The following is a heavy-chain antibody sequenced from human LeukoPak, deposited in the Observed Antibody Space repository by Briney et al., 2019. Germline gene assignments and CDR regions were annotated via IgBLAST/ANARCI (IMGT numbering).Heavy chain of an antibody. J-gene: IGHJ4*02. CDR2: ISGSGGST. Sequence: PGGSLRLSCAASGFSFSRNVMSWVRQAPGKGLEWVSSISGSGGSTYYADSAKGRFTISRDNSKNTLYLQMNSLRAEDTALYYCAKEATGQLDYWGQGTLVTVSS. V-gene: IGHV3-23*01. CDR3: AKEATGQLDY. D-gene: IGHD3-9*01. CDR1: GFSFSRNV.